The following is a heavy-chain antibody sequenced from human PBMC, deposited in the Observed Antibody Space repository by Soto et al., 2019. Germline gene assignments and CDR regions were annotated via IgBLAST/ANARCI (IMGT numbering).Heavy chain of an antibody. CDR1: GFTFSSYG. V-gene: IGHV3-33*01. Sequence: PGGSLRLSCAASGFTFSSYGMHWVRQAPGKGLEWVAVIWYDGSNKYYADSVKGRFTISRDNSKNTLYLQMNSLRAEDTAVYYCARDYLGYCSGGSCPFDPWGQGTLVTVSS. D-gene: IGHD2-15*01. J-gene: IGHJ5*02. CDR3: ARDYLGYCSGGSCPFDP. CDR2: IWYDGSNK.